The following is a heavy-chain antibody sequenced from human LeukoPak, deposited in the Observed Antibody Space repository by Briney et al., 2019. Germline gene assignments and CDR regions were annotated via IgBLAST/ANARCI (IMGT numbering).Heavy chain of an antibody. CDR3: ARSGNYDFWSGYYYYYMDV. V-gene: IGHV3-23*01. D-gene: IGHD3-3*01. CDR2: ISGSGGST. Sequence: GGSLRLSCAASGFTFSSYAMSWVRQAPGKGLGWVSAISGSGGSTYYADSVKGRFTISRDNAKNSLYLQMNSLRAEDTAVYYCARSGNYDFWSGYYYYYMDVWGKGTTVTVSS. J-gene: IGHJ6*03. CDR1: GFTFSSYA.